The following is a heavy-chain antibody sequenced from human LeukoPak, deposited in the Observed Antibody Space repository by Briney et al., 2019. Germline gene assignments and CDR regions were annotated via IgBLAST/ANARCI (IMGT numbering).Heavy chain of an antibody. D-gene: IGHD5-24*01. V-gene: IGHV4-39*01. CDR3: ARLMATTSAAEYFQH. CDR2: IYYSGST. J-gene: IGHJ1*01. CDR1: GGSISSSSYY. Sequence: SETLSLTCTVSGGSISSSSYYWGWIRQPPGKGLEWIGSIYYSGSTYYNPSLKSRVTISVDTSKNQFSLELSSVTAADTAVYYCARLMATTSAAEYFQHWGQGTLVTVSS.